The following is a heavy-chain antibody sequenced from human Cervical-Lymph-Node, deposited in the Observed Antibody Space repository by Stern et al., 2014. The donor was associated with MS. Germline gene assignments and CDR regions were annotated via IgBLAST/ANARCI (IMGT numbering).Heavy chain of an antibody. CDR3: ATPSTVTVGGMDV. D-gene: IGHD4-17*01. J-gene: IGHJ6*02. CDR2: IIHIFGTP. Sequence: VQLVQSGAEVKKPGSSVKVSCKASGGTFSTQAINWVRQAPGQGLEWVGGIIHIFGTPNYAQKVQDSVTITADESTNTAYMDLSGLRSEDTAVYYCATPSTVTVGGMDVWGQGTTVTVSS. V-gene: IGHV1-69*01. CDR1: GGTFSTQA.